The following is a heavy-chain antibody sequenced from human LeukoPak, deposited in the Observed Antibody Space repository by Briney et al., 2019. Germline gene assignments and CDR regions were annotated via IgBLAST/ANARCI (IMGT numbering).Heavy chain of an antibody. CDR1: GFTFSSYS. V-gene: IGHV3-21*01. J-gene: IGHJ6*02. CDR3: ARTSHCSGGSCYPLVDYYYGKDV. Sequence: GGSLRLSCAASGFTFSSYSMNWVRQAPGKGLEWVSSISSSSGYIYYADSVKGRFTISRDNAKNSLYLQMNSLRAEDTAVYYCARTSHCSGGSCYPLVDYYYGKDVWGQGTTVTVSS. D-gene: IGHD2-15*01. CDR2: ISSSSGYI.